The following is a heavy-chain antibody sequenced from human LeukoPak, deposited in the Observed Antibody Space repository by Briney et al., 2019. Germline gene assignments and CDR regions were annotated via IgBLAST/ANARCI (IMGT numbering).Heavy chain of an antibody. Sequence: PSETLSLTCTVSGGSISSYYWSWIRQPPGKGLEWIGYIYYSGSTNYNPSLKSRVTISVDTSKNQFSLKLSSVTAADTAVYYCARQLKAAPYCIDYWGQGTLVTVSS. J-gene: IGHJ4*02. CDR2: IYYSGST. CDR3: ARQLKAAPYCIDY. D-gene: IGHD2-15*01. CDR1: GGSISSYY. V-gene: IGHV4-59*08.